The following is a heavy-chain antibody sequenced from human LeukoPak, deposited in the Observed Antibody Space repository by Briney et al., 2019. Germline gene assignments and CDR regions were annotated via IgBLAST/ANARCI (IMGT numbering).Heavy chain of an antibody. CDR1: GFTVSSSY. J-gene: IGHJ4*02. CDR2: IYSGGST. Sequence: GGSLRLSCAASGFTVSSSYMSWVRQAPGKGLEWVSVIYSGGSTYYADSVKGRFTISRDNAKNTLYLQMNSLRAEDTAVYYCLRDFLTVTTNDYWGQGTLVTVSS. V-gene: IGHV3-66*01. CDR3: LRDFLTVTTNDY. D-gene: IGHD4-11*01.